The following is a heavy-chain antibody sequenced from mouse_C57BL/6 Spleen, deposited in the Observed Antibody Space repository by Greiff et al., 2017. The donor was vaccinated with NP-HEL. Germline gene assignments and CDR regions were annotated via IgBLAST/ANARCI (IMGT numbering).Heavy chain of an antibody. J-gene: IGHJ2*01. CDR1: GFNIKDYY. CDR2: IDPEDGDT. Sequence: EVKLMESGAELVKPGASVKLSCTASGFNIKDYYMHWVKQRTEQGLEWIGRIDPEDGDTKYAPKFQGKATITADTSSNTAYLQLSSLTSEDTAVYYCARSETAQAPDYWGQGTTLTVSS. D-gene: IGHD3-2*02. V-gene: IGHV14-2*01. CDR3: ARSETAQAPDY.